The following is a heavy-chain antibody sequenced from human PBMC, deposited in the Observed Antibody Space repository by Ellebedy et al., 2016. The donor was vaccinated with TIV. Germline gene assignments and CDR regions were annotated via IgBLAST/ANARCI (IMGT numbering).Heavy chain of an antibody. CDR1: GASISSSNYY. V-gene: IGHV4-39*01. J-gene: IGHJ4*02. Sequence: MPSETLSLTCTVSGASISSSNYYWGWIRQPPGKGLEWIGTIYYGGRTYYNPSRKSRVTLSADTSKNQFSLNLRTVTAADTAVYYCARTDPWQPIDDWGQGILVSVSS. CDR3: ARTDPWQPIDD. D-gene: IGHD2-21*02. CDR2: IYYGGRT.